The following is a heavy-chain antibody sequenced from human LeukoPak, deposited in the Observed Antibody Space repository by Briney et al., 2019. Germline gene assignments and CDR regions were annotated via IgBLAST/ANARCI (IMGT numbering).Heavy chain of an antibody. Sequence: SETLSLTCSVSGDSVNSNTYYWGWIRQSPGRGLEWIGNVYYSGTTYYNPSLESRATISADTSRNQFSLRLNSVTVADTAIYYCARQGSFYYYYYMDVWGKGTTVTVSS. CDR2: VYYSGTT. J-gene: IGHJ6*03. D-gene: IGHD3-10*01. V-gene: IGHV4-39*01. CDR3: ARQGSFYYYYYMDV. CDR1: GDSVNSNTYY.